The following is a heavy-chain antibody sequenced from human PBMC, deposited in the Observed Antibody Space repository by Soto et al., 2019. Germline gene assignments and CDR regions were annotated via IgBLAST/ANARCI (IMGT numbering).Heavy chain of an antibody. J-gene: IGHJ4*02. CDR2: IYYDGNT. CDR1: GGSISSNSYY. D-gene: IGHD3-16*01. V-gene: IGHV4-39*01. CDR3: VRSSMEPRIFRYLGDG. Sequence: SETLSLTCTVSGGSISSNSYYWGWIRQPPGKGLEWIAYIYYDGNTYYNPSLKSRVTISLDTPKNQFSLRLNCLTAADTAVYVCVRSSMEPRIFRYLGDGWARGTLVT.